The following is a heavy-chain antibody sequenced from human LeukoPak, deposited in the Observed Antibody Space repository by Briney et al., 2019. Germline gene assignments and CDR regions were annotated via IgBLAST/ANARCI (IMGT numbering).Heavy chain of an antibody. D-gene: IGHD6-13*01. CDR1: GFTFSSYS. J-gene: IGHJ4*02. Sequence: PGGSLRLSCAASGFTFSSYSMTWVRQAPGKGLEWVSSISSSSSYIYYADSVKGRFTISRDNAKNSLYLQMNSLRAEDTAVYYCAREGSSSWTDHFDYWAREPWSPSPQ. CDR2: ISSSSSYI. CDR3: AREGSSSWTDHFDY. V-gene: IGHV3-21*01.